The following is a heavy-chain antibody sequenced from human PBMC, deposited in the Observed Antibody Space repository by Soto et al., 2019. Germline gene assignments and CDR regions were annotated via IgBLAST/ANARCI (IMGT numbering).Heavy chain of an antibody. CDR3: ARGIAVVDGYYCDGMDA. CDR2: ISASNGNT. J-gene: IGHJ6*02. CDR1: GYTFTSYG. V-gene: IGHV1-18*01. D-gene: IGHD6-19*01. Sequence: GASVKVSCKASGYTFTSYGISWVRQAPGQGLEWMGWISASNGNTNYAQKLQGRITITTDTSTSTAYMELRSLRSVDTAVYYGARGIAVVDGYYCDGMDAWVQRTTVT.